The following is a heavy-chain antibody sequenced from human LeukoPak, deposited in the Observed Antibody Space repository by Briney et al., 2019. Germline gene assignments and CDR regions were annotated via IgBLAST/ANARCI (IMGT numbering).Heavy chain of an antibody. CDR2: ISKSGSDS. J-gene: IGHJ4*02. D-gene: IGHD1-1*01. V-gene: IGHV3-11*06. Sequence: GPLRLSCAAFGFTFSDYYMSWIRQAPGKGLEWVSYISKSGSDSNFADSVKGRFTISRDNAKNSLYLQMNSLRAEDTAVYYCARVGATGTADYWGQGTLVTVSS. CDR3: ARVGATGTADY. CDR1: GFTFSDYY.